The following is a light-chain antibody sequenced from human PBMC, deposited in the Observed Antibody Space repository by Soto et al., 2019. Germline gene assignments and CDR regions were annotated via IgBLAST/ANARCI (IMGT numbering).Light chain of an antibody. Sequence: ENVLTQSPGTLSLSPGERATLSCRASQSVSTYLAWYQRKPGQAPRLLIYDASNRATGIPARFTGSGSGTDFTLTISSLEPEDFAVYYCQQRSDWPLTFGGGTKVDIK. J-gene: IGKJ4*01. V-gene: IGKV3-11*01. CDR2: DAS. CDR3: QQRSDWPLT. CDR1: QSVSTY.